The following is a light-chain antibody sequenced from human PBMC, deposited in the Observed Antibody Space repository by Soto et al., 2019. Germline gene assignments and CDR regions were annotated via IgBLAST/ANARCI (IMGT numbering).Light chain of an antibody. J-gene: IGKJ4*01. V-gene: IGKV1-39*01. CDR1: QTISRN. CDR3: QQSYSTLPLT. CDR2: AAS. Sequence: DIQMTQSPSSLSASIGDRVTITCRASQTISRNLNWYQQKPGKAPKLLIFAASGLQSGVPSRFSGSGSGTDFTLTISSLQPEDFATYYCQQSYSTLPLTFGGGTKVEIK.